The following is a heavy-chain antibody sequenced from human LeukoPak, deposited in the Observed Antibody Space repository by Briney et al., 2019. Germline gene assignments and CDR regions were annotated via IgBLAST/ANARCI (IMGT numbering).Heavy chain of an antibody. V-gene: IGHV3-33*08. J-gene: IGHJ6*02. CDR2: IWYDGSNK. D-gene: IGHD2-2*01. CDR1: GFTFSSYS. CDR3: ARDRCSSTSCYWVPYYYYGMDV. Sequence: PGGSLRLSCTASGFTFSSYSMHWVRQAPGKGLEWVAVIWYDGSNKYYADSVKGRFTISRDNSKNTLYLQMNSLRAEDTAVYYCARDRCSSTSCYWVPYYYYGMDVWGQGTTVTVSS.